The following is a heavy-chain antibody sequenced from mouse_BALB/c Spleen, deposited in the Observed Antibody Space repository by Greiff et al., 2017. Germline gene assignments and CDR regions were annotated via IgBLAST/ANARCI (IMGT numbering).Heavy chain of an antibody. CDR3: ARDNHYYGSSGFAY. CDR2: IRNKANGYTT. CDR1: GFTFTDYY. D-gene: IGHD1-1*01. V-gene: IGHV7-3*02. J-gene: IGHJ3*01. Sequence: DVKLVESGGGLVQPGGSLRLSCATSGFTFTDYYMSWVRQPPGKALEWLGFIRNKANGYTTEYSASVKGRFTISRDNSQSILYLQMNTLRAEDSATYYCARDNHYYGSSGFAYWGQGTLVTVSA.